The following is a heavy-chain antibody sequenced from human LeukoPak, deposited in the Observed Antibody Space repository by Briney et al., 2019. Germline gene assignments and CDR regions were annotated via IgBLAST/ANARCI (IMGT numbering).Heavy chain of an antibody. CDR3: AKGLYGSGSYYKIPFDY. D-gene: IGHD3-10*01. J-gene: IGHJ4*02. CDR1: GYTFTGYY. Sequence: ASVKVSCKASGYTFTGYYMHWVRQAPGQGLEWMGWINPNSGGTNYAQKFQGRVTMTRDTSISTAYMELSRLRSDDTAVYYCAKGLYGSGSYYKIPFDYWGQGTLVTVSS. V-gene: IGHV1-2*02. CDR2: INPNSGGT.